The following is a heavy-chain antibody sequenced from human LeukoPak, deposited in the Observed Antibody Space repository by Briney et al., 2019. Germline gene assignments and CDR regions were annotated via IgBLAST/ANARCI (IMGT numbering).Heavy chain of an antibody. Sequence: SETLSLTCTVSGGSISSYYWSWIRQPAGKGLEWIGRTYTSGSTNYNPSLKSRVTMSVDTSKNQFSLKLSSVTAADTAGYYCARDGSSGWYRGWFDPWGQGTLVTVSS. CDR1: GGSISSYY. CDR2: TYTSGST. V-gene: IGHV4-4*07. J-gene: IGHJ5*02. CDR3: ARDGSSGWYRGWFDP. D-gene: IGHD6-19*01.